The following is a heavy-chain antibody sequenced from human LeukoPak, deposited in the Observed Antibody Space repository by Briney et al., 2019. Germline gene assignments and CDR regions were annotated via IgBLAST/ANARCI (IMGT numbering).Heavy chain of an antibody. CDR1: GFTFSSYS. Sequence: PGGSLRLSCAASGFTFSSYSMNWVRQAPGKGLEWVSSSSSSSIYIYYADSVKGRSTISRDNAKNSLYLQMNSLRAEDTAVYYCARHMVRGVTRGFYFDYWGQGTLVTVSS. J-gene: IGHJ4*02. CDR2: SSSSSIYI. D-gene: IGHD3-10*01. CDR3: ARHMVRGVTRGFYFDY. V-gene: IGHV3-21*01.